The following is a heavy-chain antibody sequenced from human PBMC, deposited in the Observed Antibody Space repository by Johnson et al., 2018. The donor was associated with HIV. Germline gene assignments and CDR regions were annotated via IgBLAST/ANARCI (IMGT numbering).Heavy chain of an antibody. CDR1: GFIFDDYG. CDR2: INWNGGNT. CDR3: AKDFSGYSGYGDAFDI. J-gene: IGHJ3*02. V-gene: IGHV3-20*04. Sequence: LVESGGGVVQPGRSLRLSCAVSGFIFDDYGISWVRQVPGKGLEWVSDINWNGGNTDYADSVKGRFTISRDNSKNTLYLQMNSLRAEDTAVYYCAKDFSGYSGYGDAFDIWGQGTMVTVSS. D-gene: IGHD5-12*01.